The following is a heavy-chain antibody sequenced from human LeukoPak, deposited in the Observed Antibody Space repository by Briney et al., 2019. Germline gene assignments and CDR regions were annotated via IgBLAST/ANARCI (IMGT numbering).Heavy chain of an antibody. J-gene: IGHJ4*02. CDR2: IDWDDDK. D-gene: IGHD3-22*01. Sequence: ESGPALVKPTQTLTLTCTFSGFSLSTSGMCVSWIRQPPGKALEWLALIDWDDDKYYSTSLKTRLTISKDTSKNQVVLTMTNMDPVDTATYYCARNLRNYYDRSGYYYVVSDYWGQGTLVTVSS. V-gene: IGHV2-70*01. CDR3: ARNLRNYYDRSGYYYVVSDY. CDR1: GFSLSTSGMC.